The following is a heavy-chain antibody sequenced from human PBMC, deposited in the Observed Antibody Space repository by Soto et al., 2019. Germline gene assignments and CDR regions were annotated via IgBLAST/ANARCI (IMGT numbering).Heavy chain of an antibody. CDR2: IQYGAST. CDR3: ARGRGYGYGIDY. D-gene: IGHD5-18*01. Sequence: QVQLQESGPGLVKPSQTLSLTCTVSGVSVSSGDHYWSWLRQPPGKGLESIVYIQYGASTYYNPFLTSRTTVSVETSKNRFSVMMSAVTAADTAGYYCARGRGYGYGIDYWGQGTLVAVSS. CDR1: GVSVSSGDHY. V-gene: IGHV4-30-4*01. J-gene: IGHJ4*02.